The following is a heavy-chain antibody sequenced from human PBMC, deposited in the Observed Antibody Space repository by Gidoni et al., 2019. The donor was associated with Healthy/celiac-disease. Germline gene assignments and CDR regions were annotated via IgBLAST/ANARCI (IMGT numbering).Heavy chain of an antibody. CDR2: INLSGST. CDR3: ARGRTPGIAVAGYPYYYGMDV. Sequence: QVQLQQWGAGLLKPSETLSLTCIVYSGSFRGYSWSWIRQPPGKGLEWIGEINLSGSTNYNPSLKSRVTRSRDTSKRQLSLKLSSVTAADTAVYYCARGRTPGIAVAGYPYYYGMDVWGQGTTVXVSS. V-gene: IGHV4-34*01. D-gene: IGHD6-19*01. CDR1: SGSFRGYS. J-gene: IGHJ6*02.